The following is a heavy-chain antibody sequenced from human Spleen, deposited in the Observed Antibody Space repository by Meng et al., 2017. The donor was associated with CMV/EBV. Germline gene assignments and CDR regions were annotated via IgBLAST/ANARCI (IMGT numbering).Heavy chain of an antibody. Sequence: QVQLVESGGGFVKPGGSLRLSCAASGFTFSDYYMSWIRQAPGKGLEWVSYISSSSSYTNYADSVKGRFTISRDNAKNSLYLQMNSLRAEDTAVYYCARGVVVPATRSGSFDYWGQGTLVTVSS. CDR2: ISSSSSYT. CDR3: ARGVVVPATRSGSFDY. V-gene: IGHV3-11*05. J-gene: IGHJ4*02. CDR1: GFTFSDYY. D-gene: IGHD2-2*01.